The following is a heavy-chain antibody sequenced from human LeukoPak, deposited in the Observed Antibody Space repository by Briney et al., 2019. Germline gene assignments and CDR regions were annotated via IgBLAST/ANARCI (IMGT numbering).Heavy chain of an antibody. Sequence: GGSLRLSCAASGFTFSSYAMSWVRQAPGKGLEWVTGISGSGGSTYYADSVKGRFTTSRDNSKNTLYVQLNSLRGEDTAVYYCARGGYNPPRLEYWGQGTLVTVSS. CDR2: ISGSGGST. V-gene: IGHV3-23*01. D-gene: IGHD3-16*01. CDR3: ARGGYNPPRLEY. CDR1: GFTFSSYA. J-gene: IGHJ4*02.